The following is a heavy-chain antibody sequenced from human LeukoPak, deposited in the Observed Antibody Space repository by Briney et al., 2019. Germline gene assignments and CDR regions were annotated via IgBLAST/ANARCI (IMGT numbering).Heavy chain of an antibody. D-gene: IGHD6-13*01. V-gene: IGHV3-7*01. CDR3: ARDISGVYV. J-gene: IGHJ4*02. CDR1: GFTFTNYA. CDR2: IKQDGSEK. Sequence: GGSLRLSCAASGFTFTNYAMHWVRQAPGKGLEWVANIKQDGSEKYYVDSVKGRFTISRDNAKNSLYLQMNSLRAEDTAVYYCARDISGVYVWGQGTLVTVSS.